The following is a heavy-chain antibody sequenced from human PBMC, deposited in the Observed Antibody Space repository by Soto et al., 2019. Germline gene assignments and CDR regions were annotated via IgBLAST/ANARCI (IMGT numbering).Heavy chain of an antibody. Sequence: QVQLLQSGAEVKKPGASVTVSCKASGYTFTSYAIGWVRQAPGQGLEWMGWISGYNGKTDYAQKFQGRVTMTTVTSTDTAYMELRSLTSDDTDVYYCASEEFSSTWNPSFDFWGQGTLVTVSS. CDR2: ISGYNGKT. J-gene: IGHJ4*02. CDR3: ASEEFSSTWNPSFDF. V-gene: IGHV1-18*01. D-gene: IGHD6-13*01. CDR1: GYTFTSYA.